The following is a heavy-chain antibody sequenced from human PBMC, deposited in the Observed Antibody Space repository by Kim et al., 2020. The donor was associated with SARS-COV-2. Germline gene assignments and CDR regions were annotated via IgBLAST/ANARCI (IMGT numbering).Heavy chain of an antibody. V-gene: IGHV1-46*03. CDR2: INPSGGST. CDR1: GYTFTSSH. CDR3: ARGTWGGGGWGYGSGQYNRFDP. Sequence: ASVKVSCKASGYTFTSSHIQWVRQAPGQGLEWMGIINPSGGSTTYAQKLQGRVSTTRDTSTGTVYMELSSLRSEDTALYYCARGTWGGGGWGYGSGQYNRFDPWGQGTLVTVSS. J-gene: IGHJ5*02. D-gene: IGHD3-10*01.